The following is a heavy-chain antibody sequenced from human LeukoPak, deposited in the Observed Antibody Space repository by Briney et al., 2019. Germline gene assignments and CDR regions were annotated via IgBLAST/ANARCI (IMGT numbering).Heavy chain of an antibody. J-gene: IGHJ4*02. CDR1: GFSFSDYG. CDR2: ITDDGSDK. V-gene: IGHV3-30*18. D-gene: IGHD2-15*01. CDR3: AKPHTPYCSGATCYLFDF. Sequence: PGGSLRLSCAASGFSFSDYGMDWVRQAPGKGLEWVAVITDDGSDKYYTDSVKGRFTISRDNSKNTLYVQLNSLRAEDTAVYYCAKPHTPYCSGATCYLFDFWGQGTLVTVSS.